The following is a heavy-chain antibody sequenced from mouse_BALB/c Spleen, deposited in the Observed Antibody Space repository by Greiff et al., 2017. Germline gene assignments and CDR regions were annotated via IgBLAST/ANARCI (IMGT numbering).Heavy chain of an antibody. CDR1: GYSITSDYA. D-gene: IGHD2-14*01. CDR2: ISYSGST. J-gene: IGHJ4*01. CDR3: ARLSYRYPYAMDY. Sequence: DVQLVESGPGLVKPSQSLSLTCTVTGYSITSDYAWNWIRQFPGNKLEWMGYISYSGSTSYNPSLKSRISITRDTSKNQFFLQLNSVTTEDTATYYCARLSYRYPYAMDYWGQGTSVTVSS. V-gene: IGHV3-2*02.